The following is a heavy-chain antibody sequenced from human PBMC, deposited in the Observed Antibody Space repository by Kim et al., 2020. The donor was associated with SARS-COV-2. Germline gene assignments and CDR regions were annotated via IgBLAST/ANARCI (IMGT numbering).Heavy chain of an antibody. D-gene: IGHD2-15*01. CDR2: IYYSGST. CDR1: GGSFSSGSYY. CDR3: ARGRGDIVVVVAATPPSFDF. J-gene: IGHJ4*02. V-gene: IGHV4-61*01. Sequence: SETLSLTCTVSGGSFSSGSYYWSWIRQPPGKGLEWIGYIYYSGSTNYTPSLKSRVTISVDTSQNQFSLKLSSVTAADAAVYYCARGRGDIVVVVAATPPSFDFWGQGTLAIVSS.